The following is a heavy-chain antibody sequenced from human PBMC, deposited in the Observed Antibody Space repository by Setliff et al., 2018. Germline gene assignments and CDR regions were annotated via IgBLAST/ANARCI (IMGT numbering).Heavy chain of an antibody. CDR3: ARVGGLLVATMPFDY. CDR2: IFQSGIT. CDR1: GFSITNGYY. V-gene: IGHV4-38-2*01. J-gene: IGHJ4*02. D-gene: IGHD5-12*01. Sequence: SETLSLTCAVSGFSITNGYYWGWIRQSPGKQLEWIGNIFQSGITFYNPSLKSRVIISLDPSQNQFSLKLRSVTAADTAVYFCARVGGLLVATMPFDYWGPGTLVTVSS.